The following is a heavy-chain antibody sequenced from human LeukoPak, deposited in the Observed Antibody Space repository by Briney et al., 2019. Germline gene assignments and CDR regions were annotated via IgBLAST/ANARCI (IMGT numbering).Heavy chain of an antibody. CDR1: GFTFTYSA. CDR2: IETKPNKYAT. J-gene: IGHJ4*02. D-gene: IGHD1-26*01. CDR3: SRHGGMGATDS. Sequence: GGSLTLSGAASGFTFTYSAIHWVRQASGRGLEWGGRIETKPNKYATAYAASVEGRFTISRDDSKDTAYLQMSSLKTEDTAVYYCSRHGGMGATDSWGQGTLVTVSS. V-gene: IGHV3-73*01.